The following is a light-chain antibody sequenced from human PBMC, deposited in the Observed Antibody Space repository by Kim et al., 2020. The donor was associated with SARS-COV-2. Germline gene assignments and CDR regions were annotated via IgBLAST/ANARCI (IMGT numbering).Light chain of an antibody. V-gene: IGKV3-20*01. CDR2: GAS. J-gene: IGKJ5*01. Sequence: LSPGKRAPLPCRASQSVSSNYLAWYQQKLGQAPRLLIYGASSRATGIPDRFSGSGSGTDFTLTISRLEPEDFAMYYCQQYGSPITFGQGTRLEIK. CDR1: QSVSSNY. CDR3: QQYGSPIT.